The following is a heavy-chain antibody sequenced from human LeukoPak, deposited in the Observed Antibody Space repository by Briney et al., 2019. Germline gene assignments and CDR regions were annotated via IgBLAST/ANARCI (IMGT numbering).Heavy chain of an antibody. Sequence: SQTLSLTCTVSGGSINSGSYYWNWIRQSAGKGLEWIGHIHSTGSTNYNPSLKSRVTISVDTSKNQFSLKLSSVTAADTAVYYCARASRMGSSLLPWGQGTLVTVSS. D-gene: IGHD6-13*01. CDR1: GGSINSGSYY. J-gene: IGHJ4*02. V-gene: IGHV4-61*09. CDR2: IHSTGST. CDR3: ARASRMGSSLLP.